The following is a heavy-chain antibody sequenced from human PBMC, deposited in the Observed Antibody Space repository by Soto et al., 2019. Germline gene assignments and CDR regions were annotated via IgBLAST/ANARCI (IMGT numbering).Heavy chain of an antibody. Sequence: PSETLSLTCTVSGGSITSSTYYWGWIRQPPGKGLEWIGNIYYSGTTYYNPSLKSRVTISVDTSKNQFSLKLSSVTAADTAVYYCGTYMAQGGNFDYWGQGTLVTVSS. V-gene: IGHV4-39*01. D-gene: IGHD2-15*01. CDR2: IYYSGTT. J-gene: IGHJ4*02. CDR3: GTYMAQGGNFDY. CDR1: GGSITSSTYY.